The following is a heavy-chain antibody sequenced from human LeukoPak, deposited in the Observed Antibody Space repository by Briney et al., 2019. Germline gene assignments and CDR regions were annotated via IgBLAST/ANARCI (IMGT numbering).Heavy chain of an antibody. J-gene: IGHJ5*02. Sequence: PGGSLRLSCVVSGFTFNRCWMSWVRQAPGKGLEWVANIKQDGSEKYYVDSVKGRFTISRDNAKNSLYLQMNSLRAEDTAVYYCARDRAYYDFWSGYYHWGQGTLVTVSS. CDR2: IKQDGSEK. CDR3: ARDRAYYDFWSGYYH. CDR1: GFTFNRCW. V-gene: IGHV3-7*03. D-gene: IGHD3-3*01.